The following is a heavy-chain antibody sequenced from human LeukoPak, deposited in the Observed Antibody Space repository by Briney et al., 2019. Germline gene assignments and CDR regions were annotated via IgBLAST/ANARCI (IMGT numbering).Heavy chain of an antibody. Sequence: GLSLRLSCAASGFPFRDYGMYWVRQARGKGLEWVALMPYDGSNKYYADAVRGRFTVSRDNYENTLYLEKNSLSSGDSGVVECVMGAYSSSWLHFDYWGQGTLVTVSS. V-gene: IGHV3-30*03. CDR3: VMGAYSSSWLHFDY. CDR2: MPYDGSNK. CDR1: GFPFRDYG. J-gene: IGHJ4*02. D-gene: IGHD6-13*01.